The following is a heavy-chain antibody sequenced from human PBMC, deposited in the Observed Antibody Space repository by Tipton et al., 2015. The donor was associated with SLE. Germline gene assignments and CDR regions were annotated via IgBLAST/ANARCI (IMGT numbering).Heavy chain of an antibody. D-gene: IGHD3-10*01. V-gene: IGHV4-59*12. J-gene: IGHJ4*02. Sequence: TLSLTCTVSGGSISSYYWSWIRQPPGKGLEWIGYIYYSGSTNYNPSLKSRVTISVDTSKNQFSLKLSSVTAADTAVYYRARAEYSFDYWGQGALVTVSS. CDR3: ARAEYSFDY. CDR2: IYYSGST. CDR1: GGSISSYY.